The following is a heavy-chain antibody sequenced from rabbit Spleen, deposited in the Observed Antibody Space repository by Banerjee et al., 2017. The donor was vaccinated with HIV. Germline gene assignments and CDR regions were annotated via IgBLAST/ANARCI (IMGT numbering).Heavy chain of an antibody. D-gene: IGHD6-1*01. V-gene: IGHV1S40*01. Sequence: QSLEESGGDLVKPGASLTLTCTASGFSFSSSYWICWVRQAPGKGLEWIACIDAGRSGSTWYAGWAKGRFTISKTSSTTVTLQMTSLTVADTATHFCARSMNVASYNLDLWGPGTLVTVS. CDR1: GFSFSSSYW. J-gene: IGHJ4*01. CDR2: IDAGRSGST. CDR3: ARSMNVASYNLDL.